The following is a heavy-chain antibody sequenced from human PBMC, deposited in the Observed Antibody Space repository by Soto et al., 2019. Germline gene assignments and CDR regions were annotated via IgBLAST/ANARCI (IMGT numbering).Heavy chain of an antibody. J-gene: IGHJ6*01. V-gene: IGHV3-30-3*01. CDR2: ISYDGSNK. Sequence: QVQLVESGGGVVQPGRSLRLSCAASGFTFSSYAMHWVRQAPGKGLEWVAVISYDGSNKYYADSVKGRFTISRDNSKNTLYLQMNSLRAEDTAVYYCARDIAARSLGYYGMDVW. D-gene: IGHD6-6*01. CDR1: GFTFSSYA. CDR3: ARDIAARSLGYYGMDV.